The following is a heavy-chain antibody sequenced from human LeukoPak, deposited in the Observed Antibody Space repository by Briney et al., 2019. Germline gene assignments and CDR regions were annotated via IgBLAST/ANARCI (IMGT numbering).Heavy chain of an antibody. CDR2: INHSGST. CDR3: ARRPRLTIFGVVDYYYMDV. V-gene: IGHV4-39*07. CDR1: GGSISSSSYY. D-gene: IGHD3-3*01. J-gene: IGHJ6*03. Sequence: PSETLSLTCTVSGGSISSSSYYWSWIRQPPGKGLEWIGEINHSGSTNYNPSLKSRVTISVDTSKNQFSLKLSSVTAADTAVYYCARRPRLTIFGVVDYYYMDVWGKGTTVTVSS.